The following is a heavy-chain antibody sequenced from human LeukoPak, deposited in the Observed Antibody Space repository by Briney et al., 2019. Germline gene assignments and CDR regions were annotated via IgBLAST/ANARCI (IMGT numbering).Heavy chain of an antibody. CDR2: ISSSSSYI. V-gene: IGHV3-21*01. CDR3: AREREGDAFDI. Sequence: GGSLRLSCAASGFTFSTYSMNWVRQAPGKGLEWVSSISSSSSYIYQADSVKGRFTISRDNAKNSLYLQMNSLRAEDTAVYYCAREREGDAFDIWGQGTMVTVSS. CDR1: GFTFSTYS. J-gene: IGHJ3*02.